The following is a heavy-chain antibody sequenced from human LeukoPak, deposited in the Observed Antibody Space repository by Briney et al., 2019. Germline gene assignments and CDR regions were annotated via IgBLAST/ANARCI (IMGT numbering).Heavy chain of an antibody. D-gene: IGHD3-22*01. CDR1: GFNFGTYA. V-gene: IGHV3-23*01. CDR3: AKRGVVIRVILVGFHKEAYYFDA. J-gene: IGHJ4*02. CDR2: ISDRGSRT. Sequence: GGSLRLSCAASGFNFGTYAMNWVRQAPGKGLEWVAGISDRGSRTNYADSVKGLFTISTDHPKNTLYLQMNSLRAEDTAVYFCAKRGVVIRVILVGFHKEAYYFDAWGQGALVTVSS.